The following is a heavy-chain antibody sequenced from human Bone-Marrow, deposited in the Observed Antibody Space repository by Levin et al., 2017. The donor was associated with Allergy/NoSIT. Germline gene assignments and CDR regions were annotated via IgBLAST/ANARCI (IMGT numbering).Heavy chain of an antibody. CDR1: GFRFNEHS. D-gene: IGHD3-10*01. CDR3: ARYGSGSDLRDPFDY. Sequence: PGGSLRLSCVASGFRFNEHSMNWVRQAPGKGLEWVSYISHDSDTTYYADSVKGRFTIFRDNARNSLYLQMNSLRDVDTAVYYCARYGSGSDLRDPFDYWGQGTLVIVSS. V-gene: IGHV3-48*02. J-gene: IGHJ4*02. CDR2: ISHDSDTT.